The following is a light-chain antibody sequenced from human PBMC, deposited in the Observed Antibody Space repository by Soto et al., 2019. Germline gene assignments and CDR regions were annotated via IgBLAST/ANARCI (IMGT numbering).Light chain of an antibody. Sequence: QLVLTQSPSASASLGASVKLTCTLSSGHSSYAIAWHQKQPGKGPRYLMDLNNDGSHTKGDGIPDRFSGSSSGADRYLIISSLQYEDEDDYYCQTWGTGFQFFGGGTQLTVL. J-gene: IGLJ2*01. CDR2: LNNDGSH. CDR3: QTWGTGFQF. V-gene: IGLV4-69*01. CDR1: SGHSSYA.